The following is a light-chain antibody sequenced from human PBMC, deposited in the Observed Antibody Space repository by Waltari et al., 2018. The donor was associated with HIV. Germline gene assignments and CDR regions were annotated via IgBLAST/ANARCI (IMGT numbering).Light chain of an antibody. V-gene: IGKV1-39*01. Sequence: DIQMTQSPSSLSASVGDRVTVTCRASPIIKTYLIGYQFKPGKAPKLLISSASSLQRGVRVRFSGRGSGTEFTRTISSLQLEDVATDDCQRSHSPHLSAFGPGTNV. CDR1: PIIKTY. CDR2: SAS. CDR3: QRSHSPHLSA. J-gene: IGKJ3*01.